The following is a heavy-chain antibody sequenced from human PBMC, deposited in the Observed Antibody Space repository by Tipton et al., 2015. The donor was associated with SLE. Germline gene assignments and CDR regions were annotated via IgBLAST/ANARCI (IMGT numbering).Heavy chain of an antibody. Sequence: QSGAEVKKPGSSVKVSCKASGGSFSTNGISWVRQARQAPGQGFEWLGGIIPIIGKPNYAQKFQGRVTITTDESTSTTYMDLSSLRSEDTAVYYCARAGEMATIINAFDMWGQGTMVTVSS. CDR3: ARAGEMATIINAFDM. CDR2: IIPIIGKP. CDR1: GGSFSTNG. D-gene: IGHD5-24*01. J-gene: IGHJ3*02. V-gene: IGHV1-69*05.